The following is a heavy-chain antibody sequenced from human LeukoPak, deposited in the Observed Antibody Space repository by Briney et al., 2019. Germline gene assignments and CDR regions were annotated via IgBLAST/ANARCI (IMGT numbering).Heavy chain of an antibody. CDR2: IYYSGST. CDR3: ARGIAAASERALDI. Sequence: SETLSFTCTVSGGSISSYYWSWIRQPPGKGLEWIGYIYYSGSTNYNPSLKSRVTMTVDTSKNQFSLKLSSVTAADTAVYYCARGIAAASERALDIWGQGTTVTVSS. J-gene: IGHJ3*02. D-gene: IGHD6-13*01. V-gene: IGHV4-59*12. CDR1: GGSISSYY.